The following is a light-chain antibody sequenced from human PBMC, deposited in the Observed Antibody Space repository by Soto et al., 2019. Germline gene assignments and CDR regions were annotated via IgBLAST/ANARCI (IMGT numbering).Light chain of an antibody. CDR2: DAS. Sequence: QSALTQPASVSGSPGQSITISCTGTSSDVGAYNYVSWYQQHPGKAPKLMIYDASDRPSGVSNRFSGSKSGNTASLTISGLQAEDEADYYCSSQTSSSTLVFGGGTKLTVL. V-gene: IGLV2-14*01. CDR3: SSQTSSSTLV. CDR1: SSDVGAYNY. J-gene: IGLJ3*02.